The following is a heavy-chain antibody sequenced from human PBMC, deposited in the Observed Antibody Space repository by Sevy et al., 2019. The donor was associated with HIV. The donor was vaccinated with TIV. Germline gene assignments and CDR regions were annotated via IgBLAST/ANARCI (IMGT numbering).Heavy chain of an antibody. CDR2: ISGSGSTI. D-gene: IGHD6-6*01. Sequence: GGSLRLSCVASGFTFRTHSMNWVRQAPGKGLEWISFISGSGSTISYADSVKGRFTVTRDNAQNSLSLQMNSLRDEDTAVYYRAREPGYSSSSDFYYYGMDVWGQGTTVTVSS. CDR3: AREPGYSSSSDFYYYGMDV. CDR1: GFTFRTHS. V-gene: IGHV3-48*02. J-gene: IGHJ6*02.